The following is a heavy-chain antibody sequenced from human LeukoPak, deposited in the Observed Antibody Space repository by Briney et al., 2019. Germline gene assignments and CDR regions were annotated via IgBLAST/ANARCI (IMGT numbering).Heavy chain of an antibody. Sequence: GASVKVSCKASGYTFTSYAMRWVRQAPGQRLEWMGWINAGNGNTKYSQKFQGRVTITRDTSASTAYMELSSLRSEDTAVYYCATPGDGQQLVPAYWGQGTLVTVSS. CDR1: GYTFTSYA. CDR3: ATPGDGQQLVPAY. D-gene: IGHD6-13*01. V-gene: IGHV1-3*01. J-gene: IGHJ4*02. CDR2: INAGNGNT.